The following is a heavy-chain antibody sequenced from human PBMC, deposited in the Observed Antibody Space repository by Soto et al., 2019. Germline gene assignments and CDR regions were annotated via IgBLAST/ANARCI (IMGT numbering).Heavy chain of an antibody. CDR2: IRSKAYGGTT. V-gene: IGHV3-49*04. Sequence: GGSLRLSCTASGFTFGDYAMSWVRQAPGKGLEWVGFIRSKAYGGTTEYAASVKGRFTISRDDSKSIAYLQMNSLKTEDTAVYYCTSRTYCGGDCFFDYWGQGTLVTVSS. CDR1: GFTFGDYA. D-gene: IGHD2-21*02. CDR3: TSRTYCGGDCFFDY. J-gene: IGHJ4*02.